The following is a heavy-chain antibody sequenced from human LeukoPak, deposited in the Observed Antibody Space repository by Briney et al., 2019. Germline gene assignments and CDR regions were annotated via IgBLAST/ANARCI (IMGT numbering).Heavy chain of an antibody. CDR3: ARVYSTSGEY. Sequence: KPSETLSLTCAVYGGSFSGYDWSWIRQPPGKGLEWIGEINHSGSTNYNPSLKSRVTISVDTSKKQFFPKMSSVTPADTAVDYCARVYSTSGEYWGQGTMVAVS. CDR2: INHSGST. J-gene: IGHJ4*02. D-gene: IGHD6-6*01. V-gene: IGHV4-34*01. CDR1: GGSFSGYD.